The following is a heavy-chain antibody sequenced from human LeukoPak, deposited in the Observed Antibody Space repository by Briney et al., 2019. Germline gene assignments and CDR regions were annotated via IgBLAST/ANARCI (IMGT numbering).Heavy chain of an antibody. CDR2: IHYSEST. CDR1: GGPIRSYY. J-gene: IGHJ4*02. V-gene: IGHV4-59*08. D-gene: IGHD3-22*01. CDR3: ARIGGYDRKDY. Sequence: SETLSLTCTVSGGPIRSYYWSWMRQPPGKGLEWIGNIHYSESTNFNPSLKSRVAIAVDTSKNQFSLKLSSVTAADTAVYYCARIGGYDRKDYWGQGTLVTVSS.